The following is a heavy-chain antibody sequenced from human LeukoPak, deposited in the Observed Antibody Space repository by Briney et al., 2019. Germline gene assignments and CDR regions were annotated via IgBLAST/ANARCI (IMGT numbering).Heavy chain of an antibody. J-gene: IGHJ4*02. V-gene: IGHV1-69*04. D-gene: IGHD6-13*01. CDR1: GGTFSSYA. Sequence: GASVKVSCKASGGTFSSYAISWVRQAPGQGLEWMGRIIPILGIANYAQKFQGRVTITADKSTSTAYMELNSLRSEDTAVYYCARWRTTQGIAAAPLDYWGQGTLVTVPS. CDR3: ARWRTTQGIAAAPLDY. CDR2: IIPILGIA.